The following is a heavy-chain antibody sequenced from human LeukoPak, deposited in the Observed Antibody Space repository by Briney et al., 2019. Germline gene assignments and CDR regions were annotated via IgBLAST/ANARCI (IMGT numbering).Heavy chain of an antibody. Sequence: GGSLRLSCAASGFTFNRYWMHWVRQAPGKGLVWVSRINSDGSSTSYADSVKGRFTISRDNAKNTLYLQMNSLRAEDTAVYYCARGDSSGWALGLAFDIWGQGTMVTVSS. J-gene: IGHJ3*02. D-gene: IGHD6-19*01. V-gene: IGHV3-74*01. CDR1: GFTFNRYW. CDR2: INSDGSST. CDR3: ARGDSSGWALGLAFDI.